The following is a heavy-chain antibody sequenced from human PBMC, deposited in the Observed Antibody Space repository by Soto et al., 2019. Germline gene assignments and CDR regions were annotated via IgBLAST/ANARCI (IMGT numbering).Heavy chain of an antibody. CDR1: GGSISSGGYY. Sequence: PSETLSLTCTVSGGSISSGGYYWSWIRQHPGKGLEWIGYIYYSGSTYYSPSLKSRVTISVDTSKNQFSLKLSSVTAADTAVYYCAREPAAIRRAFDIWGQGTMVTVSS. J-gene: IGHJ3*02. V-gene: IGHV4-31*03. D-gene: IGHD2-2*02. CDR3: AREPAAIRRAFDI. CDR2: IYYSGST.